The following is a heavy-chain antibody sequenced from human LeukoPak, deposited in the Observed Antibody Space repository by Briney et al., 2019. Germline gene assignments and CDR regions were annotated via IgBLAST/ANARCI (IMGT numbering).Heavy chain of an antibody. D-gene: IGHD6-13*01. CDR3: AKDQRGSSSWYDWFDP. CDR1: GFTFVDYA. J-gene: IGHJ5*02. CDR2: ISWNSGSI. V-gene: IGHV3-9*01. Sequence: GGSLRLSCAASGFTFVDYAMHWVRQAPGKGLEWVSGISWNSGSIGYADSVKGRFTISRDNSKNTLYLQMNSLSAEDTAVYYCAKDQRGSSSWYDWFDPWGQGTLVTVSS.